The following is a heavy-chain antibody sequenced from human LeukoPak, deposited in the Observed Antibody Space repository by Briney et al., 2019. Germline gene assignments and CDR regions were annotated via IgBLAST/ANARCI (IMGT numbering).Heavy chain of an antibody. Sequence: SETLSLTCIVSGGSISGYYWSWIRQPPGKGLEWIGSIYYSGSTDYNPSLKSRVIISVDTSKNQFSLSLISVTPEDTAVYYCARGTGWPQFDYWGQGTLVTVSS. CDR3: ARGTGWPQFDY. CDR2: IYYSGST. J-gene: IGHJ4*02. V-gene: IGHV4-59*12. D-gene: IGHD6-19*01. CDR1: GGSISGYY.